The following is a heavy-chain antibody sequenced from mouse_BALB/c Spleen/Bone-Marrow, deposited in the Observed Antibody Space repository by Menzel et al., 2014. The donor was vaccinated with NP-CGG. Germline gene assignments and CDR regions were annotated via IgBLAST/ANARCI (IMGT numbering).Heavy chain of an antibody. J-gene: IGHJ1*01. D-gene: IGHD1-1*01. Sequence: DVQLVESGGGLVQPGGSRKLSCVASGFTFSSFGMHWVRQAPEKGLEWVAYISSGSSSTYYADTLKGRFTISRDNPKNTLFLQMTSLRSEDTAMYYYARGYYYGSSHYWYFDVWGAGTTVTVSS. CDR3: ARGYYYGSSHYWYFDV. CDR2: ISSGSSST. V-gene: IGHV5-17*02. CDR1: GFTFSSFG.